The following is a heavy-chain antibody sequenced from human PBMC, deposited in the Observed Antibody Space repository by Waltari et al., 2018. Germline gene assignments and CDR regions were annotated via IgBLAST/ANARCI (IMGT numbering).Heavy chain of an antibody. CDR3: TRNPWLVHYFQH. CDR1: GFTFGDYA. CDR2: IRSKAYGGTT. D-gene: IGHD6-19*01. V-gene: IGHV3-49*04. Sequence: EVQLVESGGGLVQPGRSLRLSCTASGFTFGDYAMSWVRQAPGKGLEWVGFIRSKAYGGTTEYAASVKGRFTISRDDSKSIAYLQMNSLKTEDTAVYYCTRNPWLVHYFQHWGQGTLVTVSS. J-gene: IGHJ1*01.